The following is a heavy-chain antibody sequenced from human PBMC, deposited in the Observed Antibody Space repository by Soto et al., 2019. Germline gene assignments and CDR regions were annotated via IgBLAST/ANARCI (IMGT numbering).Heavy chain of an antibody. CDR2: INHSGST. J-gene: IGHJ5*02. D-gene: IGHD6-13*01. CDR1: GGSFNGYS. Sequence: SETLSLTCAVYGGSFNGYSWSWIRQPPGKGLEWIGEINHSGSTNYNPSLKSRVTISVDTSKNQFSLKLTSVTAADTAVYYCARGRRIGSRLVPGFDPWGQGTLVTVSS. V-gene: IGHV4-34*01. CDR3: ARGRRIGSRLVPGFDP.